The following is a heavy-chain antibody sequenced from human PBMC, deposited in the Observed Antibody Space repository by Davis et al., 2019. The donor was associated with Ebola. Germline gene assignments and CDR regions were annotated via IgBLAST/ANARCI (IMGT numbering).Heavy chain of an antibody. CDR2: IIPIFGTA. V-gene: IGHV1-69*05. D-gene: IGHD2-15*01. CDR1: GGTFSSYA. Sequence: SVKVSCKASGGTFSSYAISWVRQAPGQGLEWMGGIIPIFGTANYAQKFQGRVTMTRDTSTSTVYMELSSLRSEDTAVYYCARVGNPHCSGGSCSPKGLFAWFDPWGQGTLVTVSS. J-gene: IGHJ5*02. CDR3: ARVGNPHCSGGSCSPKGLFAWFDP.